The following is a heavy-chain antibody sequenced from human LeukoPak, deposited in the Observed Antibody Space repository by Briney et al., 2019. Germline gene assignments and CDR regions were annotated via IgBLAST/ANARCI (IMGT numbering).Heavy chain of an antibody. CDR2: IRAYDGTT. V-gene: IGHV1-18*01. CDR3: ARDLPGAAVEGTTRGMDV. Sequence: GASVKVSCKASGYIFTSRGITWVRRAPGQGLEGWDWIRAYDGTTNYAQNVQGRVTVTRDTSTSTAYMELRSLRSDDTAVYFCARDLPGAAVEGTTRGMDVWGQGTTVTVSS. CDR1: GYIFTSRG. D-gene: IGHD6-19*01. J-gene: IGHJ6*02.